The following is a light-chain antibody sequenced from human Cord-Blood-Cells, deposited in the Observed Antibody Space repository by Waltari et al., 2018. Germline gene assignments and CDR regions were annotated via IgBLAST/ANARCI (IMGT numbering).Light chain of an antibody. CDR1: QSISSW. CDR2: KAS. J-gene: IGKJ4*01. Sequence: DIQMTQSPSTLSASVGDRVTITCRASQSISSWLAWYQQKPGKAAKLLLYKASSLESGGASSFSGSGSGTEFTLTISSLQPDDFATYYCQQYNSYSLTFGGGTKVEMK. V-gene: IGKV1-5*03. CDR3: QQYNSYSLT.